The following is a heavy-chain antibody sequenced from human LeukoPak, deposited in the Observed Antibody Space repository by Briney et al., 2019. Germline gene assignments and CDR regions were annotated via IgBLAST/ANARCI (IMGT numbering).Heavy chain of an antibody. V-gene: IGHV4-31*03. J-gene: IGHJ4*02. CDR3: ARGPDDYGDYGYFDY. CDR1: GGSISSGGYY. CDR2: IYYSGST. Sequence: PSETLSLTCTVSGGSISSGGYYWSWIRQHPGKGLEWIGYIYYSGSTYYNPSLKSRVTISVDTSKNQFSLKLSSVTAADTAVYYCARGPDDYGDYGYFDYWGQGTLVTVSS. D-gene: IGHD4-17*01.